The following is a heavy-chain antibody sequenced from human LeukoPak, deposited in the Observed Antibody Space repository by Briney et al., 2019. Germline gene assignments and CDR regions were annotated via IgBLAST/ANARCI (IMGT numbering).Heavy chain of an antibody. CDR2: INHSGST. V-gene: IGHV4-34*01. D-gene: IGHD2-2*01. Sequence: SETLSLTCAVYGGSFSGYYWSWIRQPPGKGLEWIGEINHSGSTNYNPSLKSRVTISVDTSKNQFSLKLSSVTAADTAVYYCAREGLRESSTSSLVDLWGQGTLVTVSS. J-gene: IGHJ5*02. CDR1: GGSFSGYY. CDR3: AREGLRESSTSSLVDL.